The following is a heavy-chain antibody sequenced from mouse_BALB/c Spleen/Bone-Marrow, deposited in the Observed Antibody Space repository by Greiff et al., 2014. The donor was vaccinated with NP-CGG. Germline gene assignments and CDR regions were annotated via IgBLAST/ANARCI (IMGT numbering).Heavy chain of an antibody. J-gene: IGHJ1*01. V-gene: IGHV3-2*02. CDR1: GYSITSDYA. CDR3: ARTADWYFDV. CDR2: ISYSGST. D-gene: IGHD1-2*01. Sequence: EVQLVESGPGLVKPSQSLSLTCTVTGYSITSDYAWNWIRQFPGNKLEWMGYISYSGSTSYNPSLKSRISITRDTSKNQVFLQLNSLTTEATSSYDWARTADWYFDVWGAGTTVTVSS.